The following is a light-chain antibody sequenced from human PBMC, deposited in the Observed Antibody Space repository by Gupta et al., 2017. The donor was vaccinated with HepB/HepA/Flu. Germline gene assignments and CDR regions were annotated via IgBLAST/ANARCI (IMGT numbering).Light chain of an antibody. CDR2: KHD. Sequence: QSVLTQPPSVSAAPGQKVTISCSGSRSNIGSDFVSWYQQLPGTAPKLLIYKHDERPSGIPDRFSASKSGTSATLGITGLQTGDEADYYCGTWDSSLSAWVFGGGTKLTVL. CDR1: RSNIGSDF. CDR3: GTWDSSLSAWV. J-gene: IGLJ3*02. V-gene: IGLV1-51*02.